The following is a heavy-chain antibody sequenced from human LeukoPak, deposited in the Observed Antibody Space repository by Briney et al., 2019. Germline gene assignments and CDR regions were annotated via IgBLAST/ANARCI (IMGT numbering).Heavy chain of an antibody. CDR3: ARARSLAVAGTR. J-gene: IGHJ4*02. V-gene: IGHV4-39*07. CDR1: GGSISSSSYY. CDR2: INHSGST. Sequence: SETLSLTCTVSGGSISSSSYYWGWIRQPPGKGLEWIGEINHSGSTNYNPSLKSRVTISVDTSKNQFSLKLSSVTAADTAVYYCARARSLAVAGTRWGQGTLVTVSS. D-gene: IGHD6-19*01.